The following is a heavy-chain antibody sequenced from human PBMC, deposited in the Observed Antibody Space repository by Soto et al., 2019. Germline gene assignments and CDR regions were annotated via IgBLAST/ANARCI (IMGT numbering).Heavy chain of an antibody. Sequence: QVQMVEPGGGVVQPGTSLRLSCVVTGLTFSGYGMHWVRQAPGKGLEWVADITYDGSSTYYADAVKGRFTVSRDNSKNILYLQMTSLRGDDTAMYYCAKDQMGRGWRTLDSWGQGTLVIVSS. D-gene: IGHD3-10*01. CDR2: ITYDGSST. J-gene: IGHJ4*02. V-gene: IGHV3-30*18. CDR1: GLTFSGYG. CDR3: AKDQMGRGWRTLDS.